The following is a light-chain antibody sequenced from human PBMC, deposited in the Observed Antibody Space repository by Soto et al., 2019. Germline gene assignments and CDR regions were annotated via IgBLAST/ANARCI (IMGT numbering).Light chain of an antibody. J-gene: IGKJ1*01. CDR1: QGVSSN. V-gene: IGKV3-15*01. CDR3: QQYNDRAWT. Sequence: EIVMTQSPATLSVSPGQSATLSCRASQGVSSNLAWYQQKPGQPPSLLLYGASMRASGVPARFSGSGSGTEFTLTISSLQSEDFALYYCQQYNDRAWTFGQGTKVDIK. CDR2: GAS.